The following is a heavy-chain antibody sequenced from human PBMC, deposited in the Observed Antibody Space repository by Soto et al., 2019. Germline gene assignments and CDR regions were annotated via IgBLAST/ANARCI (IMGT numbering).Heavy chain of an antibody. CDR1: GFTFSSYA. V-gene: IGHV3-23*01. J-gene: IGHJ4*02. CDR2: ISGSGGNT. Sequence: GGSLRLSCAASGFTFSSYAMSWVRQAPGKGLEWVSAISGSGGNTYYADSVKGRFTISRDNSKNTLYLQMNSLRAEDPAVDYCATSPCDSSGYSGSDYWGQGTLVTVSS. D-gene: IGHD3-22*01. CDR3: ATSPCDSSGYSGSDY.